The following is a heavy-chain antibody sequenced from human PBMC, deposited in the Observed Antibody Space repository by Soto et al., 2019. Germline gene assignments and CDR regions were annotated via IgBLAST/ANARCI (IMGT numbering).Heavy chain of an antibody. CDR3: ASGIQLWLRRINNGYSG. CDR1: GGTFSTYA. V-gene: IGHV1-69*12. Sequence: QVQLVQSGAEVKKPGSSVKVSCKAPGGTFSTYAISWVRQAPGQGLEWMGGIIPMFGTANYAQRFQDRVTITADESTNTVYMELSSLRSEDKAVYFCASGIQLWLRRINNGYSGWGQGTLVTVSS. J-gene: IGHJ4*02. CDR2: IIPMFGTA. D-gene: IGHD5-18*01.